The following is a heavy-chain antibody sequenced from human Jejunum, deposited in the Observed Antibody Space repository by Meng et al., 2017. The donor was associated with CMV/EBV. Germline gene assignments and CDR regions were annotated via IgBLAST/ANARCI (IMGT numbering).Heavy chain of an antibody. Sequence: SGFSFSVYAMSGGSRVPGKGVEWVSFFGYISDNINYANSVKGRFTISGDNSMNTLYLQMNNLRADDTAVYFCAKGSCSTSACCADSWGQGTLVTVSS. CDR1: GFSFSVYA. CDR3: AKGSCSTSACCADS. V-gene: IGHV3-23*01. CDR2: FGYISDNI. J-gene: IGHJ5*01. D-gene: IGHD2/OR15-2a*01.